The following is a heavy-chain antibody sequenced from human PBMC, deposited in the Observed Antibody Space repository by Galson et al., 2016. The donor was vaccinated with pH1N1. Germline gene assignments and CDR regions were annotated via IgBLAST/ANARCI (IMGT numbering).Heavy chain of an antibody. J-gene: IGHJ4*02. CDR3: TREGLRGYFPD. D-gene: IGHD5-18*01. CDR2: ISSDGRET. V-gene: IGHV3-30*04. CDR1: GFNFDTFP. Sequence: SLRLSCAASGFNFDTFPLHWVRQAPGKGLEWVAVISSDGRETHYAESVKGRFTTSRDSSKSTLYFQLSSLRPEDTATYYCTREGLRGYFPDWGQGTLVTVSS.